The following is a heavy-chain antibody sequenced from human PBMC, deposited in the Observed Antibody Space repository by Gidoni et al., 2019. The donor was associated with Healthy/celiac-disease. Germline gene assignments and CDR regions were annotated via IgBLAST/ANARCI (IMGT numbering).Heavy chain of an antibody. V-gene: IGHV3-23*01. CDR3: AKGPVGVLMVYYYGMDV. CDR2: SSGSGGST. J-gene: IGHJ6*02. CDR1: GFTFISYA. Sequence: EVQMLESGGGLVQPGGSLRLPCAAAGFTFISYALSWVRQAPGKGLEWVSASSGSGGSTYYADSLNGRFTISRENSKNTLYLQMNSLRAEDTAVYYCAKGPVGVLMVYYYGMDVWGQGTTVTVSS. D-gene: IGHD2-8*01.